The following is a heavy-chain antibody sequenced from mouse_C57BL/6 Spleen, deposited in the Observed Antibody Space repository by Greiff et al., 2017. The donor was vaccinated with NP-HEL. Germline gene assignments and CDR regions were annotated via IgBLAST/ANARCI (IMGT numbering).Heavy chain of an antibody. Sequence: VQRVESGPGLVQPSQSLSITCTVSGFSLTSYGVHWVRQSPGKGLEWLGVIWRGGSTDYNAAFMSRLSITKDNSKSQVLFKMNSLQADDTAIYYCAKYGNYDAMDYWGQGTSVTVAS. CDR1: GFSLTSYG. J-gene: IGHJ4*01. CDR3: AKYGNYDAMDY. D-gene: IGHD2-10*02. CDR2: IWRGGST. V-gene: IGHV2-5*01.